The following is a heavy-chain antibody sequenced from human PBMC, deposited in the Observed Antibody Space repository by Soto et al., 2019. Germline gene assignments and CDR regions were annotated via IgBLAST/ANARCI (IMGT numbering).Heavy chain of an antibody. J-gene: IGHJ4*02. D-gene: IGHD2-8*01. V-gene: IGHV4-59*01. CDR2: VYYSGST. CDR1: GGSISANY. CDR3: ARDDQSCHYGTCSWHFTY. Sequence: PSETLSLTCTVSGGSISANYWSWIRQSPGKGLEWIGYVYYSGSTVYNPSLKSRVSISADTSKNQFSLRLSSVTAADTAVYYCARDDQSCHYGTCSWHFTYWGQGALVTVSS.